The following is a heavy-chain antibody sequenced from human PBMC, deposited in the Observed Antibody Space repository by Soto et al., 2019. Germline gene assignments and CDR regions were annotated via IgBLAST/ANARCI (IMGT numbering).Heavy chain of an antibody. D-gene: IGHD1-1*01. CDR3: ARDQLEGKWFDP. CDR1: GGSISSGGYC. Sequence: SETLSLTCAVSGGSISSGGYCWNWIRQPPGKGLEWIGYIYYSGYTFYNPSLKSRVTISVDKSKNQFSLKLSSLTAAYTAVYYCARDQLEGKWFDPWGQGTLVTVSS. CDR2: IYYSGYT. J-gene: IGHJ5*02. V-gene: IGHV4-30-2*01.